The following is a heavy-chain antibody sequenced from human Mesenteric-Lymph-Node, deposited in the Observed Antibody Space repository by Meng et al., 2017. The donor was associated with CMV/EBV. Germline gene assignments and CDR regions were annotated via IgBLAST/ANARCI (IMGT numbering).Heavy chain of an antibody. J-gene: IGHJ4*02. CDR2: IYYNGRT. CDR3: VRVDYSSGSSRFDY. V-gene: IGHV4-39*07. CDR1: GASISSGSSY. D-gene: IGHD6-19*01. Sequence: SETLSLTCAVSGASISSGSSYWGWIRQPPGKGLQWIAHIYYNGRTYYNPPLKSRVAISVDTSKTQFSLNLYSVTAADTAVYYCVRVDYSSGSSRFDYWGQGALVTVSS.